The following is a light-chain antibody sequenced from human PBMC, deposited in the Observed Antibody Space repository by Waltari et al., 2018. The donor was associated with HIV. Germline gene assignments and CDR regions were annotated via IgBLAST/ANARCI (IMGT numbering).Light chain of an antibody. J-gene: IGKJ4*01. CDR2: AIS. Sequence: DIQLTQSPSFLSASVGDRVTINCLASQNIYSYLAWYQQKPGRDPQVLIYAISTLHSGVPSRVSGSGSGTEFALTITNLQPDDFATYYCQQVNGYPLTFGGGTKVEIK. CDR3: QQVNGYPLT. CDR1: QNIYSY. V-gene: IGKV1-9*01.